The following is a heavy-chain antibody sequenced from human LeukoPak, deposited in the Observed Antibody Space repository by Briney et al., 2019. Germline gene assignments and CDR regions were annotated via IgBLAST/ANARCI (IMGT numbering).Heavy chain of an antibody. D-gene: IGHD6-19*01. V-gene: IGHV3-21*01. CDR1: GFTFSSYS. Sequence: GGPLRLSCAASGFTFSSYSMNWVRQAPGKGLEWVSSISSSSSYIYYADSVKGRFTISRDNAKNSLYLQMNSLRAEDTAVYYCARELHGSGWYRVNWFDPWGQGTLVTVSS. CDR2: ISSSSSYI. CDR3: ARELHGSGWYRVNWFDP. J-gene: IGHJ5*02.